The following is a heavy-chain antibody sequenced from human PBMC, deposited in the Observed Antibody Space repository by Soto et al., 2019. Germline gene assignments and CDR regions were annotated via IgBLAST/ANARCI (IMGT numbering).Heavy chain of an antibody. D-gene: IGHD6-13*01. CDR2: SPHTGNT. CDR1: GYGFPLYV. V-gene: IGHV1-18*01. J-gene: IGHJ4*01. Sequence: VSLKGSWKSSGYGFPLYVISWVRQAPGHGLEWMGFSPHTGNTNYAKTSQGRVALTTDTSTSTAYMEVTSLRSDDTAVYYRARSVQHALDFWGERTQV. CDR3: ARSVQHALDF.